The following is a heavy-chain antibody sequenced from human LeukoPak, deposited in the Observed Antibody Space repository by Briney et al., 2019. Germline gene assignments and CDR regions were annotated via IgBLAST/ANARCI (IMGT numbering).Heavy chain of an antibody. V-gene: IGHV1-69*13. CDR1: GGTFSSYA. CDR3: ARGINTDYDFWSGYFTPFDY. Sequence: SVKVSCKASGGTFSSYAISWVRQAPGQGLEWMGGIIPIFGTANYAQKFQGRVTITADESTSTAYMELSSLRSEDTAVYYCARGINTDYDFWSGYFTPFDYWGQGTLVTASS. D-gene: IGHD3-3*01. CDR2: IIPIFGTA. J-gene: IGHJ4*02.